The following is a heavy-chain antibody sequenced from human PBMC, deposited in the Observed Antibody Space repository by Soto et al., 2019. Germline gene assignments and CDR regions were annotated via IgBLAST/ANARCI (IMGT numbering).Heavy chain of an antibody. V-gene: IGHV3-66*01. CDR2: ISSGGST. CDR3: ARDTLGGAYNFWP. CDR1: GFTVSSYY. D-gene: IGHD3-3*01. J-gene: IGHJ4*02. Sequence: EVQLVESWGGLVQPGGSLRLSCAASGFTVSSYYMTWVRHAPGQGLEWVSVISSGGSTYYADSVKGRFTISRDNSKNTLYLQMNRLRADDTAVYYCARDTLGGAYNFWPGGQGTLVTVSS.